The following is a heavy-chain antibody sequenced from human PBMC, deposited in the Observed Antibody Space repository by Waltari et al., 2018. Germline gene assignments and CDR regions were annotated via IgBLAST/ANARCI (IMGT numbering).Heavy chain of an antibody. CDR1: GFTFSSYA. V-gene: IGHV3-23*01. CDR2: IRGSGGST. Sequence: EVQLLESGGGLVQPGGSLRLSCAASGFTFSSYAMSWVRQAPGKGLGWVPAIRGSGGSTYYADSVKGRFTISRDNSKNTLYLQMNSLRAEDTAVYYCAKVLRRKYYDFWSGYHSHDYWGQGTLVTVSS. J-gene: IGHJ4*02. D-gene: IGHD3-3*01. CDR3: AKVLRRKYYDFWSGYHSHDY.